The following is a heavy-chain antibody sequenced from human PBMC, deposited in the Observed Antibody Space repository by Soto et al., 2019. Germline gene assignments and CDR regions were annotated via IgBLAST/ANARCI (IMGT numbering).Heavy chain of an antibody. J-gene: IGHJ4*02. CDR3: ARGRYLDSSDYWVANLPFDH. Sequence: GGSLRLSCAASGFTFNSYVMTWVRQAPGEGLEWVSSISRSGRGSAYYADSVKGRFTISRDNSENTLFLQMNNLRDEDTALYYCARGRYLDSSDYWVANLPFDHWGLGTLVTVS. CDR2: ISRSGRGSA. CDR1: GFTFNSYV. D-gene: IGHD3-22*01. V-gene: IGHV3-23*01.